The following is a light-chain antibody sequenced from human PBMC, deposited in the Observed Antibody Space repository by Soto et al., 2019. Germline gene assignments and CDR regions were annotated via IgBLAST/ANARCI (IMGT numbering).Light chain of an antibody. V-gene: IGKV3-11*01. CDR1: QNVRTF. J-gene: IGKJ1*01. Sequence: EVVLTQSPATLSLSPGERATLSCRASQNVRTFLDWYQQKPGQAPRLLIYGASNRATGIPARFSGSGSGTDFTLTISSLEPEDVAVYYCQQHSHWPPRTFGQGTRVEIQ. CDR3: QQHSHWPPRT. CDR2: GAS.